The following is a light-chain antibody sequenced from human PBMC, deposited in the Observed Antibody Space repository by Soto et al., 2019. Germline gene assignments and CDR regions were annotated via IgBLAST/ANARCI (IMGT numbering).Light chain of an antibody. V-gene: IGKV1-5*03. Sequence: DIQMTQSPSTLSGSVGDRVTITCRASQTISSWLAWYKQKPGKAPKLLIYKASTLKSGVPSRFSGSGSGTEFTLTISSLKPDDFATYYCQHYNRYSEAFGQGTKVDI. CDR3: QHYNRYSEA. J-gene: IGKJ1*01. CDR1: QTISSW. CDR2: KAS.